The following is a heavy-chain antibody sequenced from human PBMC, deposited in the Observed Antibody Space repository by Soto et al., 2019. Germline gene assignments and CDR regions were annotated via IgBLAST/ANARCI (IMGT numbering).Heavy chain of an antibody. CDR1: GFTFSFYA. J-gene: IGHJ5*02. V-gene: IGHV3-23*01. D-gene: IGHD3-16*01. Sequence: EVQLLESGGGLVQPGGSLRLSCATSGFTFSFYAMSWVRQAPGAGLEWVSDISASAGTTHYADPVKGRFTISRDNAKSTLYLQMNSLRAEDTAVYYCAKDFGYGDFVGPFDTWGQGTLVTVSS. CDR3: AKDFGYGDFVGPFDT. CDR2: ISASAGTT.